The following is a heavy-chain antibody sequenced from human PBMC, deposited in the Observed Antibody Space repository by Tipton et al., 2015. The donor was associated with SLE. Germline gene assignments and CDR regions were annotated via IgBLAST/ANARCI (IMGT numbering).Heavy chain of an antibody. CDR2: TWYDGSNK. J-gene: IGHJ4*02. Sequence: SLRLSCAASGFTFSNFGMHWVRQAPGKGLEWVAVTWYDGSNKYYADSVKGRFTISRDSSKNTLYLQMNSLRDDDTALYYCAKMVGSSWRDLRSQGFFESWGQGTPVSVTS. CDR1: GFTFSNFG. CDR3: AKMVGSSWRDLRSQGFFES. D-gene: IGHD6-13*01. V-gene: IGHV3-33*06.